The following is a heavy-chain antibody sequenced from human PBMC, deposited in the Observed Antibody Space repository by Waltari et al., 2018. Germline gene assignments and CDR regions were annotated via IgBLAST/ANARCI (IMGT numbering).Heavy chain of an antibody. CDR3: ARDWTDY. CDR1: GFTFSAHW. D-gene: IGHD3-3*01. J-gene: IGHJ4*02. CDR2: IKQDGSEK. V-gene: IGHV3-7*01. Sequence: EVQLVESGGGLVQPGGSLKLSCAASGFTFSAHWMAWVRQAPGKGLEWVANIKQDGSEKYYVDSVKGRFTISRDNAKNSLYLQMNSLRAEDTAVYYCARDWTDYWGQGTLVTVSS.